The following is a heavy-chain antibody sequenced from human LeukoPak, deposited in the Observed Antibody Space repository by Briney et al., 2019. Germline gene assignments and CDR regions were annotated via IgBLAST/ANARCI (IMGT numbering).Heavy chain of an antibody. CDR3: ARDLLYYDSSGYPSDY. V-gene: IGHV1-69*13. J-gene: IGHJ4*02. CDR1: GGTFISYA. CDR2: IIPIFGTA. D-gene: IGHD3-22*01. Sequence: GASVKVSCKASGGTFISYAISWVRQAPGQGLEWMGGIIPIFGTANYAQKFQGRVTITADESTSTAYMELSSLRSEDTAVYYCARDLLYYDSSGYPSDYWGQGTLVTVSS.